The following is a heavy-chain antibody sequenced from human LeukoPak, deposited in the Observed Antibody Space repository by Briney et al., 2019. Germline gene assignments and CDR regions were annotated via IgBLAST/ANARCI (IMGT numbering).Heavy chain of an antibody. D-gene: IGHD5-12*01. J-gene: IGHJ4*02. Sequence: PGRSLRLSCAASGFTFSSYGMHWVRQAPGKGLEWVAVISYDGSNKYYADSVKGRFTISRDNSKNTLYLQMNSLRAEDTAVYYCAKGKYSGYDLEPENFDYWGQGTLVTVSS. V-gene: IGHV3-30*18. CDR1: GFTFSSYG. CDR2: ISYDGSNK. CDR3: AKGKYSGYDLEPENFDY.